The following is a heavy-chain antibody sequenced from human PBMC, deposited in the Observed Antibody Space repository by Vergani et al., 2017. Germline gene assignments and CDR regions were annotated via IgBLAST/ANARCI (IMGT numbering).Heavy chain of an antibody. V-gene: IGHV3-33*01. CDR2: IWYDGSNK. J-gene: IGHJ5*02. CDR3: ARDASTLLGYCSGGSCYSERWFDP. D-gene: IGHD2-15*01. Sequence: QVQLVESGGGVVQPGRSLRLSCAASGFTFSSYGMHWVRQAPGKGLEWVAVIWYDGSNKYYADSVKGRFTISRDNSKNTLYLQMNSLRAEDTAVYYCARDASTLLGYCSGGSCYSERWFDPWGQGTLVTVSS. CDR1: GFTFSSYG.